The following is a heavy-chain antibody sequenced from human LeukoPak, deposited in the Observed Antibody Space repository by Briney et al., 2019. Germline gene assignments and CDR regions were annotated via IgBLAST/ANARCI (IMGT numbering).Heavy chain of an antibody. V-gene: IGHV3-30*02. J-gene: IGHJ4*02. CDR2: IRYDGSNK. Sequence: GGSLRLSCAASGFTFSSYGMHWVRQAPGKGLEWVAFIRYDGSNKYYADSVKGRFTISRDNSKNTLYLQMNSLRAEDTAVYYCAKSDTPWGSWYYFDYWGQGTLVTVSS. CDR3: AKSDTPWGSWYYFDY. D-gene: IGHD6-13*01. CDR1: GFTFSSYG.